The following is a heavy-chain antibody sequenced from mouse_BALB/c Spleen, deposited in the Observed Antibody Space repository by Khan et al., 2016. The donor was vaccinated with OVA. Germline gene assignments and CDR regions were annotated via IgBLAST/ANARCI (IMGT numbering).Heavy chain of an antibody. V-gene: IGHV5-15*02. CDR1: GFTFIDYG. CDR2: ISSVAYSI. J-gene: IGHJ3*01. CDR3: ARGDFAY. Sequence: EVELVESGGGLVQPGGSRKLSCAASGFTFIDYGMAWVRQTPGKGPEWIAFISSVAYSIYYADTVTGRFTISRENAKNTLYLEMSSLRSADTAMYYCARGDFAYWGQGTLVTVSA. D-gene: IGHD3-3*01.